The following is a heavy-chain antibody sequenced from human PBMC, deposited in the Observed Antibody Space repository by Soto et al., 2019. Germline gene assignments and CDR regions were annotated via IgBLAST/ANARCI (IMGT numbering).Heavy chain of an antibody. CDR1: GFTFSNAW. V-gene: IGHV3-15*01. J-gene: IGHJ4*02. Sequence: GGSLRLSCAASGFTFSNAWMSWVRQAPGKGLEWVGRIKSKTDGGTTDYAAPVKGRFTISRDDSKNTLYLQMNSLKTEDTAVYYCTTDPNPLTTVVTHYWGQGTLVTVSS. CDR3: TTDPNPLTTVVTHY. CDR2: IKSKTDGGTT. D-gene: IGHD4-17*01.